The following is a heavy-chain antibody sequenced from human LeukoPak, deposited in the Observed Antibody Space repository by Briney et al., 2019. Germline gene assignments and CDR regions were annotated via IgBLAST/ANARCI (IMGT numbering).Heavy chain of an antibody. D-gene: IGHD6-13*01. V-gene: IGHV4-59*08. J-gene: IGHJ1*01. CDR1: GGSISSYY. Sequence: NSSETLSLTCTVSGGSISSYYWSWIRQPPGKGLEWIGYIYYSGSTNYNPSLKSRVTISVDTSKNQFSLKLSSVTAADTAVYYCARCPRAAAAGPFQHWGQGTLVTVSS. CDR2: IYYSGST. CDR3: ARCPRAAAAGPFQH.